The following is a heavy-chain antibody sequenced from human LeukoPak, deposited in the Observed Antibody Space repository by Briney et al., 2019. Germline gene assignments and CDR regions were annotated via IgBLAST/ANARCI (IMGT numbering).Heavy chain of an antibody. J-gene: IGHJ4*02. CDR2: IWYDGSNK. V-gene: IGHV3-33*08. Sequence: PGGSLRLSCAASGFTFSSYGMHWVRQAPGKGLEWVAVIWYDGSNKYYADSVKGRFTISRDNSKNTLYLQMNSLRAEDTAVYYCARQDYYDSSGYYLPLDYRGQGTLVTVSS. D-gene: IGHD3-22*01. CDR3: ARQDYYDSSGYYLPLDY. CDR1: GFTFSSYG.